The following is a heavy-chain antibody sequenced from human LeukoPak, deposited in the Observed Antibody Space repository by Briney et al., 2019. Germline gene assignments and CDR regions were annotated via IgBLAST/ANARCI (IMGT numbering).Heavy chain of an antibody. CDR3: ARELKGYCSSTSCSSYNYYYYMDV. J-gene: IGHJ6*03. Sequence: GGSLRLSCAASGFTFSDYYMSWIRQAPGKGLEWVSYISSSSSTIYYADSVKGRFTISRDNAKNSLYLQMNSLRAEDTAVYYCARELKGYCSSTSCSSYNYYYYMDVWGKGTTVTVSS. D-gene: IGHD2-2*01. CDR2: ISSSSSTI. V-gene: IGHV3-11*04. CDR1: GFTFSDYY.